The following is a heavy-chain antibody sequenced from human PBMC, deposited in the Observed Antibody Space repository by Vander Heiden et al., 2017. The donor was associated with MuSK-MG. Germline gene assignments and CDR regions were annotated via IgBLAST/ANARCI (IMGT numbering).Heavy chain of an antibody. Sequence: EPQLVESGGGLVKPGGSLRLSCVASRFTFKSYSMNWVRQAPGKGLECVSSISGNGSYIHYADSVQGRFTISRDNAKNLLYLEMNNLRADDAAVYYCARDGRSWGLDYNFGMDVWGQGTTGIVS. J-gene: IGHJ6*02. D-gene: IGHD6-13*01. CDR3: ARDGRSWGLDYNFGMDV. V-gene: IGHV3-21*06. CDR1: RFTFKSYS. CDR2: ISGNGSYI.